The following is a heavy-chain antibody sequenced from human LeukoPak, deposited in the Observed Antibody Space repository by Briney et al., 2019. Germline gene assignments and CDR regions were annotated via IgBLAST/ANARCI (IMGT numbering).Heavy chain of an antibody. Sequence: ASVKVSCKASGYTFTSYYMHWVRQAPGQGLEWMGIINPSGGSTSYAQKFQGRVTMTRDTSTSTVYMEPSSLRSEDTAVYYCARERPYYDSSGYFPRVANWFDPWGQGTLVTVSS. CDR1: GYTFTSYY. D-gene: IGHD3-22*01. V-gene: IGHV1-46*01. CDR2: INPSGGST. CDR3: ARERPYYDSSGYFPRVANWFDP. J-gene: IGHJ5*02.